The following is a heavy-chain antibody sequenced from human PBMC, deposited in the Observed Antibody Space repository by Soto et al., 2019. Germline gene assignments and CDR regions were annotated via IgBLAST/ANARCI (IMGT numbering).Heavy chain of an antibody. CDR1: GDSVGNGPYY. CDR2: IYYSGST. V-gene: IGHV4-61*01. CDR3: ARVGSSCHSGGCYYYYGLGV. Sequence: QVRLQESGPGLVKPSETLSLSCLVSGDSVGNGPYYWSWIRQSPGVGLEWIAYIYYSGSTNVNPSLESRVNISIDMSKNQFFLELRSATAADAAVYFCARVGSSCHSGGCYYYYGLGVWGQGTTVAISS. J-gene: IGHJ6*02. D-gene: IGHD1-26*01.